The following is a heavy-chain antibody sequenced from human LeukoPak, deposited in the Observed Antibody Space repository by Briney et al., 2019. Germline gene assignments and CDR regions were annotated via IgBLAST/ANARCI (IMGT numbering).Heavy chain of an antibody. V-gene: IGHV3-30*02. J-gene: IGHJ4*02. Sequence: GGSLRLSCAASGFTFSSYGMHWVRQAPGKGLEWVAFIRYDGSNKYYADSVKGRFTISRDNSKNTLYLQMNSLRAEDTAVYYCAKDEGYYYDSSGFGGPFDYWGQGTLVTVSS. CDR3: AKDEGYYYDSSGFGGPFDY. CDR1: GFTFSSYG. D-gene: IGHD3-22*01. CDR2: IRYDGSNK.